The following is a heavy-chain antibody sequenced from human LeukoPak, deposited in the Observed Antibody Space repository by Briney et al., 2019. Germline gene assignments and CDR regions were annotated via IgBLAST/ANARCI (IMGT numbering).Heavy chain of an antibody. J-gene: IGHJ4*02. CDR1: GFTFSTYS. CDR3: ARDRTAAVFYY. V-gene: IGHV3-48*02. Sequence: GGTLRLSCAASGFTFSTYSMNWVRQAPGKGLEWVSFISSSSDAIYYADSVKGRFIISRDNAKNSLYLQMNSLREEDTAVYYCARDRTAAVFYYWGQGTLVTVPS. CDR2: ISSSSDAI. D-gene: IGHD2-15*01.